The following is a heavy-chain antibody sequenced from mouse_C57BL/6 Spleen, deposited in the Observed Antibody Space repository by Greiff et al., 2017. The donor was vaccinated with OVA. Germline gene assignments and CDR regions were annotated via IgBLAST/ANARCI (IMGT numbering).Heavy chain of an antibody. CDR1: GYAFSSYW. J-gene: IGHJ1*03. D-gene: IGHD2-5*01. CDR3: AREDYYSNYDWYFEV. Sequence: QVHVKQSGAELVKPGASVKISCKASGYAFSSYWMNWVKQRPGKGLEWIGQIYPGDGDTNYNGKFKGKATLTADKSSSTAYMQLSSLTSEDSAVYFCAREDYYSNYDWYFEVWGTGTTVTVSS. CDR2: IYPGDGDT. V-gene: IGHV1-80*01.